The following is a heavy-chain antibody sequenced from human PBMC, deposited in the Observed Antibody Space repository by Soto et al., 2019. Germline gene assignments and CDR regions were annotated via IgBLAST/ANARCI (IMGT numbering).Heavy chain of an antibody. Sequence: QVQLVDSGGGVVQPGGSLRLSCAASGFTFSSYAMHWVRQAPGKGLEWVAFISHDGNNTYYADSVKGRFSISRDNSKNTLYLQMNSLRTEDTATYYCARGGKERFRGSGMDVWGQGTTVTVS. D-gene: IGHD1-1*01. V-gene: IGHV3-30-3*01. CDR1: GFTFSSYA. CDR3: ARGGKERFRGSGMDV. J-gene: IGHJ6*02. CDR2: ISHDGNNT.